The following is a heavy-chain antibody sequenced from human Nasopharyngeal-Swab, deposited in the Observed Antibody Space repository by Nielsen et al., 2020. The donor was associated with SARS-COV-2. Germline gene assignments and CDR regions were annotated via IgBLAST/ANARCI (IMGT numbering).Heavy chain of an antibody. D-gene: IGHD3-3*01. V-gene: IGHV3-23*01. CDR1: GFTFSSYA. CDR2: ISGSGGST. Sequence: GESLKISCAASGFTFSSYAMSWVRQAPGKGLEWVSAISGSGGSTYYADSVKGRFTISRDNSENTLYLQMNSLRAEDTAVYYCAKDWGGYYGYWGQGTLVTVSS. CDR3: AKDWGGYYGY. J-gene: IGHJ4*02.